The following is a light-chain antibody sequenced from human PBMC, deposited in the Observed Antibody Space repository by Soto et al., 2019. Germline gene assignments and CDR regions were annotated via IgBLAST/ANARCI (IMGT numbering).Light chain of an antibody. V-gene: IGLV2-14*01. CDR3: NSYTSSGTYV. J-gene: IGLJ1*01. Sequence: QSALTQPASVSGSPGQSITISCTGNSSDVGGYNYVSWYQQHPGKAPKLMIYDITVRPSGVSNRFSGSKSGNTASLTISGLQAEDEADYYCNSYTSSGTYVFGTGTKLTVL. CDR1: SSDVGGYNY. CDR2: DIT.